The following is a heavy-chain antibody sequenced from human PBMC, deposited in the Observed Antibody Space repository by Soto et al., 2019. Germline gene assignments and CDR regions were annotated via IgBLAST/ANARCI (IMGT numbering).Heavy chain of an antibody. CDR2: IYYSGST. CDR1: GGSISGSY. CDR3: ARDSRSTVTMFDY. V-gene: IGHV4-59*01. D-gene: IGHD4-17*01. Sequence: SETLSLTCTVSGGSISGSYWSWIRQPPGKGLEWIGYIYYSGSTNYNPSLKSRVTISVDTSKNQFSLKLSSVTAPDTAVYYCARDSRSTVTMFDYWGQETLVTVSS. J-gene: IGHJ4*01.